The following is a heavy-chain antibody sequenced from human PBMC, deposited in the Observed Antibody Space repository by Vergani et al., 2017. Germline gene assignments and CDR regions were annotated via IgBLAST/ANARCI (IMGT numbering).Heavy chain of an antibody. CDR2: IRYDGSNK. CDR3: ARVYCSSTSCPPPDY. CDR1: GFTFSSYG. V-gene: IGHV3-30*02. Sequence: QVQLVESGGGVVQPGGSLRLSCAASGFTFSSYGMHWVRQAPGKGLEWVAFIRYDGSNKYYADSVKGRFTISRDNSKNTLYLQMNSLRAEDTAVYYCARVYCSSTSCPPPDYWGQGTLVTVSS. D-gene: IGHD2-2*01. J-gene: IGHJ4*02.